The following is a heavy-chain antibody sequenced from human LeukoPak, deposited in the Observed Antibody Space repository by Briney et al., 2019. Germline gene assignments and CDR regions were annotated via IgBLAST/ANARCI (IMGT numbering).Heavy chain of an antibody. CDR1: GFTFSSYA. CDR2: ISGSGGST. Sequence: GGSLRLSCAASGFTFSSYAMGWVRQAPGKGLEWVSAISGSGGSTYYADSVKGRFTISRDNSKNTLYPQMNSLRAEDTAVYYCAKSAYDSSGYYFLADAFDIWGQGTMVTVSS. V-gene: IGHV3-23*01. CDR3: AKSAYDSSGYYFLADAFDI. D-gene: IGHD3-22*01. J-gene: IGHJ3*02.